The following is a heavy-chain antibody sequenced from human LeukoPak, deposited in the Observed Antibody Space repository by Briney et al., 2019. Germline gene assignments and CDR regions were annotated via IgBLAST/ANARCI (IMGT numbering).Heavy chain of an antibody. CDR3: ARDPGPYYYGSGSYPFDS. D-gene: IGHD3-10*01. CDR1: GGSISSYY. CDR2: IYYSGST. J-gene: IGHJ4*02. Sequence: PSETLSLTCTVSGGSISSYYWSWIRQPPGKGLECIGYIYYSGSTNYNPSLKSRVTISVDTSKNQFSLKLSSVTAADTAVYYCARDPGPYYYGSGSYPFDSWGQGTLVTVSS. V-gene: IGHV4-59*01.